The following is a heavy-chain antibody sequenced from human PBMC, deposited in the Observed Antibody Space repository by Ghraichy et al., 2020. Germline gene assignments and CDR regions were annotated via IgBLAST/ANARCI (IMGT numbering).Heavy chain of an antibody. CDR1: GGSFSGYY. D-gene: IGHD3-9*01. CDR2: INHSGST. CDR3: ARWRVFRPTVLRYFDWLGGQDV. J-gene: IGHJ6*04. V-gene: IGHV4-34*01. Sequence: SETLSLTCAVYGGSFSGYYWSWIRQPPGKGLEWIGEINHSGSTNYNPSLKSRVTISVDTSKNQFSLKLSSVTAADTAVYYCARWRVFRPTVLRYFDWLGGQDVWGKGTTVTVSS.